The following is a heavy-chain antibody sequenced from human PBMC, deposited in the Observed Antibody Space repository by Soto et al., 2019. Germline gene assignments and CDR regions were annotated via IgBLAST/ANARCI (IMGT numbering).Heavy chain of an antibody. CDR2: IYWDDDK. Sequence: QITLKESGPTLVKPTQTLTLTCTFSGFSLTTRGVGVGWIRQPPGKALECLALIYWDDDKRYRPSLHSRLSITNDTAKNPVVLTMTIVDPVDTATYYCAHIPNYYQYDWFDPWGQGTLVSVSS. CDR1: GFSLTTRGVG. V-gene: IGHV2-5*02. J-gene: IGHJ5*02. CDR3: AHIPNYYQYDWFDP. D-gene: IGHD3-16*01.